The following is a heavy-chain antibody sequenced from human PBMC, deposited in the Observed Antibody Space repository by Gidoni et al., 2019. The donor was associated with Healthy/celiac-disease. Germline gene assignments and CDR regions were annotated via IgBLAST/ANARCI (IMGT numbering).Heavy chain of an antibody. CDR3: AKGPYDYDRRGRGGFDP. CDR1: RFIFRSSD. J-gene: IGHJ5*02. Sequence: EVQLLESGGGLVQPGGSLRLSCAASRFIFRSSDMTWVRQAPGKGLEWVSAIGATGGSTYYADSVKGRFTISRDNSKDTLYLQMNSLRAEDTAVYYCAKGPYDYDRRGRGGFDPWGQGTLVTVSS. CDR2: IGATGGST. D-gene: IGHD3-22*01. V-gene: IGHV3-23*01.